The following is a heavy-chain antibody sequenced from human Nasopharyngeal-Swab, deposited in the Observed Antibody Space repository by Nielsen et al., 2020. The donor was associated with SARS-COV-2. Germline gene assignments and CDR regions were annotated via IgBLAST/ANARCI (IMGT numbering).Heavy chain of an antibody. V-gene: IGHV4-34*01. CDR2: INHSGST. CDR3: ARGQKGEQQLDPPLKTNNWFDP. J-gene: IGHJ5*02. Sequence: WIRQPPGKGLEWIGEINHSGSTNYNPSLKSRVTISVDTSKNQFSLKLSSGTAADTAVYYCARGQKGEQQLDPPLKTNNWFDPWGQGTLVTVSS. D-gene: IGHD6-13*01.